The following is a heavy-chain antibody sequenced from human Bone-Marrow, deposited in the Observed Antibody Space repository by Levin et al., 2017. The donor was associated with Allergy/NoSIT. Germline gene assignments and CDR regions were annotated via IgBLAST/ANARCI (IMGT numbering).Heavy chain of an antibody. V-gene: IGHV3-15*01. Sequence: LSLTCAASGFTFSNAWMSWVRQAPGKGLEWVGRIKSKTDGGTTDYAAPVKGRFTISRDDSKNTLYLQMNSLKTEDTAVYYCTTVLVTMVRGVTGDYWGQGTLVTVSS. J-gene: IGHJ4*02. CDR2: IKSKTDGGTT. CDR1: GFTFSNAW. CDR3: TTVLVTMVRGVTGDY. D-gene: IGHD3-10*01.